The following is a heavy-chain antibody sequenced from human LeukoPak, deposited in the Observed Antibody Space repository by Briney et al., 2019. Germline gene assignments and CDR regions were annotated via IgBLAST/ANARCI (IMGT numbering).Heavy chain of an antibody. D-gene: IGHD2-2*01. Sequence: ASVKVSCKASGYTFTSYGINWVRQAPGQGLELMGWISGYNGNTNYAQKFQGRVTMTTDTSTSTAYMELRSLRSDDTAVYYCARSDCSSTICYQDYWGQGTLVTVSS. CDR1: GYTFTSYG. CDR3: ARSDCSSTICYQDY. V-gene: IGHV1-18*01. CDR2: ISGYNGNT. J-gene: IGHJ4*02.